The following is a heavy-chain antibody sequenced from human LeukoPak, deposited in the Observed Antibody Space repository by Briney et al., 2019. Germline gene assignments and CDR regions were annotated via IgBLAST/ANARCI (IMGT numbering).Heavy chain of an antibody. CDR1: LFTFSSYS. V-gene: IGHV3-21*01. D-gene: IGHD5-18*01. J-gene: IGHJ5*02. CDR2: ISSISSYI. CDR3: ARSDTAMDDDWFDP. Sequence: GGSLRLSCTASLFTFSSYSMNWVRQAPGKGLEWVSSISSISSYISYADSVKGRFTISRDNAKNSLYLQMNSLRAEDTAVYYCARSDTAMDDDWFDPWGEGTLVTVSS.